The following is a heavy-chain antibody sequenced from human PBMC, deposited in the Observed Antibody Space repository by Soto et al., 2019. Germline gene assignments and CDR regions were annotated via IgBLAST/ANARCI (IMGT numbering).Heavy chain of an antibody. CDR2: ISHEGSFK. V-gene: IGHV3-30*18. D-gene: IGHD2-21*02. CDR3: AKEGGYGDRIADDYYYYGMDV. Sequence: GGSLRLSCEVSGFGFRSFGMHWVRQAPGKGLEWVTVISHEGSFKHYADSVRGRFTISRDDSKNTLYQEMNSLRAEDTAVYYCAKEGGYGDRIADDYYYYGMDVWGQGTTVTVSS. J-gene: IGHJ6*02. CDR1: GFGFRSFG.